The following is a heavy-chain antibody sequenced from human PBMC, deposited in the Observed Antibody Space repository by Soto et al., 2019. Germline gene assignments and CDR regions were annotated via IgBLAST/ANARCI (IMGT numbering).Heavy chain of an antibody. Sequence: RASVKVSCKASGGTFSHYSIRWVRQAPGQGLEWMGGIIPIFGTAHHAQKFQGRVTITADESTSTADMELSSLRSEDTAVYYCAGGGYFDSSNYLDYWGLGTLVTVSS. CDR1: GGTFSHYS. J-gene: IGHJ4*02. CDR3: AGGGYFDSSNYLDY. V-gene: IGHV1-69*13. CDR2: IIPIFGTA. D-gene: IGHD3-22*01.